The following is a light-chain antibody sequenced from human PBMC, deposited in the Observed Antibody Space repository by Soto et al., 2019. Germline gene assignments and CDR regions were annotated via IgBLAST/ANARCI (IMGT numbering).Light chain of an antibody. CDR1: QGLEHRDGDTR. V-gene: IGKV2-30*02. Sequence: EVVLTQSPLSLPVTLGQPASISCRSRQGLEHRDGDTRFSWYQQRPGQSPRRLIHAISNRDSGVSGRFSGSGSGTDFTLRISWVEAEDVGIYYCMQHTDWPHTFGQGTRVEIK. CDR2: AIS. J-gene: IGKJ1*01. CDR3: MQHTDWPHT.